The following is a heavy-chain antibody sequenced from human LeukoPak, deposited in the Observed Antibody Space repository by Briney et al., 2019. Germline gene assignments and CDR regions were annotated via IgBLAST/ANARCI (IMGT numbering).Heavy chain of an antibody. Sequence: GSLRLSCAASGFTFSSYSMNWVRQAPGKGLEWVSYISSSSSTIYYADSVKGRFTISRDNAKNSLYLEMNSLRADDTAVYYCARSARLMKGVVEVTALDDWGQGTLVTVSS. J-gene: IGHJ4*02. D-gene: IGHD3-3*01. V-gene: IGHV3-48*01. CDR2: ISSSSSTI. CDR1: GFTFSSYS. CDR3: ARSARLMKGVVEVTALDD.